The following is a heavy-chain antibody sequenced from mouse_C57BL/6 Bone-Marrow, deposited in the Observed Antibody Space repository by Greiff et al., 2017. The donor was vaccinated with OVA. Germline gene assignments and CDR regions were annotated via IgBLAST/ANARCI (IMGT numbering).Heavy chain of an antibody. CDR3: ARLATGYYFDY. D-gene: IGHD1-1*01. J-gene: IGHJ2*01. V-gene: IGHV1-50*01. Sequence: VQLQQPGAELVKPGASVKLSCKASGYTFTSYWMQWVKQRPGQGLEWIGEIDPSDSYTNYNQKFKGKATLTVDPSSSTAYMQLSSLTSEDSAVYYCARLATGYYFDYWGQGTTLTVSS. CDR1: GYTFTSYW. CDR2: IDPSDSYT.